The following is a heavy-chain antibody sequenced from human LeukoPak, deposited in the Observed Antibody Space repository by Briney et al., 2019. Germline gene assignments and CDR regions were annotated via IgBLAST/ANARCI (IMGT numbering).Heavy chain of an antibody. V-gene: IGHV1-8*02. CDR2: MNPNSGNT. CDR1: GYTFTSYD. D-gene: IGHD3-22*01. Sequence: VASVKVSCKASGYTFTSYDINWVRQATGQGLEWMGWMNPNSGNTGYAQKFQGRVTITRNTSISTAYMELSSLRSEDTAVYYCARDAYDSSGSIDYWGQGTLVTVSS. J-gene: IGHJ4*02. CDR3: ARDAYDSSGSIDY.